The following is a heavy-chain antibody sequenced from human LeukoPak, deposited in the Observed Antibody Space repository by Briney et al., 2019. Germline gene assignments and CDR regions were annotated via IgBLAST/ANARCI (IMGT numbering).Heavy chain of an antibody. V-gene: IGHV1-2*02. D-gene: IGHD6-6*01. J-gene: IGHJ4*02. Sequence: ASVKVSCKASGYTFTGYYMHWVRQAPGQGLEWMGWINPNSGGTNCAQKFQGRVTMTRDTSISTAYMELSRLRSDDTAVYYCASWYSSSYYFDYWGQGTLVTVSS. CDR2: INPNSGGT. CDR1: GYTFTGYY. CDR3: ASWYSSSYYFDY.